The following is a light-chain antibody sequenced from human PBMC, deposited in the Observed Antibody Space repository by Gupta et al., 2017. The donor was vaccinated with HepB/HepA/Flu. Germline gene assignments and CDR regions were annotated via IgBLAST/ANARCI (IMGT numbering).Light chain of an antibody. CDR2: WAS. V-gene: IGKV4-1*01. CDR1: QSVLYNSNNKNY. CDR3: QQYYGSPLT. Sequence: DIVMTQSPDSMAVSMGERATINCKSSQSVLYNSNNKNYLAWYQQTSGQPPKLLIYWASTRESGVPDRFSGCGSGTNFTLTISSLQVEDVAVYFCQQYYGSPLTFGGGTKVEIK. J-gene: IGKJ4*01.